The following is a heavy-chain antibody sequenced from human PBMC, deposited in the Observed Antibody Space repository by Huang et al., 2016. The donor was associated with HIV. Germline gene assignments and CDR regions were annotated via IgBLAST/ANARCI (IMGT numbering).Heavy chain of an antibody. J-gene: IGHJ4*02. D-gene: IGHD3-10*01. V-gene: IGHV4-39*01. CDR1: DGSISSSSYY. CDR3: AAMVRGVISYFDY. CDR2: FFYDGNT. Sequence: QLQLQESGPGLVKPSETLSLTCTVSDGSISSSSYYWGWIRQPPGQGVEWIATFFYDGNTYYNPALKSRVTIAVDTSKNQFSLNLSSVTAADTAVYYCAAMVRGVISYFDYWGQGTLVTVSS.